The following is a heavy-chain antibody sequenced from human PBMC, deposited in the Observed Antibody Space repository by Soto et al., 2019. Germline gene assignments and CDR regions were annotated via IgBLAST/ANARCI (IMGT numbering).Heavy chain of an antibody. D-gene: IGHD2-2*01. Sequence: QVQLVESGGGVVQPGRSLRLSCAASGFTFSSYGMHWVRQAPGKGLEWVAVIWYDGSNKYYADSVKGRFTISRDNSKNTLYLQMNSLRAEDTAVYSCARTTIGIVVVPAAIGFLPDYWGQGTLVTVSS. CDR1: GFTFSSYG. V-gene: IGHV3-33*01. CDR2: IWYDGSNK. CDR3: ARTTIGIVVVPAAIGFLPDY. J-gene: IGHJ4*02.